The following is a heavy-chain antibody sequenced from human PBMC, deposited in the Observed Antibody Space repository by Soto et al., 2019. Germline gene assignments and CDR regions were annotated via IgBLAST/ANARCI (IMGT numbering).Heavy chain of an antibody. D-gene: IGHD6-13*01. J-gene: IGHJ4*02. CDR3: ARVGGSSSWYVDY. V-gene: IGHV4-34*01. CDR1: GGSFSGYY. CDR2: INHSGST. Sequence: PSETLSLTCAVYGGSFSGYYWSWIRQPPGKGLEWIGEINHSGSTNYNPSLKSRVTISVDTSKNQFSLKLSSVTAADTAVYYCARVGGSSSWYVDYWGQGTLVTVSS.